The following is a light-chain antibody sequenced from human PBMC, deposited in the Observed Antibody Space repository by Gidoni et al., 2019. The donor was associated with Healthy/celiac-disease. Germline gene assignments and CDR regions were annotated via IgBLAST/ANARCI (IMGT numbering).Light chain of an antibody. CDR1: QSISSY. CDR2: AES. V-gene: IGKV1-39*01. J-gene: IGKJ4*02. CDR3: QQSYSTLIT. Sequence: DIQMTQSPSSLSASVGDRVTITCRASQSISSYLNWYQQKPGKAPKLLIYAESSLQSGVPSRFSGSGSGTDFTLTISSLQPEDFATYYCQQSYSTLITFGGGTKVEIK.